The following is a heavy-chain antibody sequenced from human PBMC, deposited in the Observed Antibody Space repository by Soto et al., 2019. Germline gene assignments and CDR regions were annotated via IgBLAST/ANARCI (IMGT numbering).Heavy chain of an antibody. D-gene: IGHD6-19*01. J-gene: IGHJ4*02. V-gene: IGHV3-23*01. CDR2: ISSSGGST. CDR3: AKDPGSGWPKQWVPYYFDY. Sequence: WGSLSLSCAASGFTFIRYVLSWVCQAPGQGLEWVSAISSSGGSTYYADSVKGRFTISRDNSKNTLYLQMNSLRAEDTAVYYCAKDPGSGWPKQWVPYYFDYWGQGTLVTVSS. CDR1: GFTFIRYV.